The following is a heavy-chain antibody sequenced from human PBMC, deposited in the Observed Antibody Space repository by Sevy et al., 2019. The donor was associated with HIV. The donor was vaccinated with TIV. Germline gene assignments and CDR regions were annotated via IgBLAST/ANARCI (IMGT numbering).Heavy chain of an antibody. J-gene: IGHJ3*01. Sequence: GGSLRLSCTGSGFTFGGYALSWFRQAPGKGLEWVGFIRSKDYGGTIEYAESVKGRFIISRDDSKSIAYLEMDSLKTEDTAVYYCTTDLGVFYGSGSSGAFDFWGQGTMVTVSS. CDR3: TTDLGVFYGSGSSGAFDF. CDR2: IRSKDYGGTI. V-gene: IGHV3-49*03. D-gene: IGHD3-10*01. CDR1: GFTFGGYA.